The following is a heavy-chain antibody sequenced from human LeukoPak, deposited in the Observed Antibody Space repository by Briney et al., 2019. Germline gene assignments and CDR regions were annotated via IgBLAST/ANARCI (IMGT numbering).Heavy chain of an antibody. J-gene: IGHJ5*02. V-gene: IGHV3-21*01. D-gene: IGHD2-15*01. CDR1: GFTFSSYS. Sequence: GGSLRLSCAASGFTFSSYSMNWVRQAPGKGLEWVSSISSSSSYIYYADSVKGRFTISRDNAKNSLYLQMNILRAEDTAVYYCARDLMDIVVVVAATGPGGFDPWGQGTLVTVSS. CDR2: ISSSSSYI. CDR3: ARDLMDIVVVVAATGPGGFDP.